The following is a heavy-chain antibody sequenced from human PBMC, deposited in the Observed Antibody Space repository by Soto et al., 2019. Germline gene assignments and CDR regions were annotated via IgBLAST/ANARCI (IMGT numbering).Heavy chain of an antibody. CDR1: GYSFANYW. V-gene: IGHV5-51*01. CDR3: ARARLYCSGGTCYSTAAFDI. D-gene: IGHD2-15*01. J-gene: IGHJ3*02. Sequence: PGESLKIPCKGSGYSFANYWIGWVRQMPGKGLEYMGIIYAENSDTRYIPSLQGQVTISVDKSTSTAYLQWSSLKASDTAMYYCARARLYCSGGTCYSTAAFDIWGQVTMVTVS. CDR2: IYAENSDT.